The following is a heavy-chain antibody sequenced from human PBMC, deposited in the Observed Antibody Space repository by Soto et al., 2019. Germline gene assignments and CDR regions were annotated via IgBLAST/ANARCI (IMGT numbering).Heavy chain of an antibody. CDR1: GGSFSGYY. J-gene: IGHJ4*02. D-gene: IGHD3-22*01. CDR2: INHSGST. Sequence: ASETLSLTCAVYGGSFSGYYWSWIRQPPGKGLEWIGEINHSGSTNYNPSLKSRVTISVDTSKNQFSLKLSSVTAADTAVYYCARARQITYYYDSSDYYPYYFDYWGQGTLVTVSS. V-gene: IGHV4-34*01. CDR3: ARARQITYYYDSSDYYPYYFDY.